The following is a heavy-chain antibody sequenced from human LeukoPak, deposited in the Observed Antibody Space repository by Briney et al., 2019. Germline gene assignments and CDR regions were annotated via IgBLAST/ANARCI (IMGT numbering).Heavy chain of an antibody. J-gene: IGHJ6*02. V-gene: IGHV1-2*02. CDR2: INPNSGDT. Sequence: ASVKVSCKASGYSFTGYYMHWVRQAPGQGLEWMGWINPNSGDTNYAQKFQGRITMTRDTSISTAYMDLSRLRSDDTAVYYCARGEGYQLSGMDVWGQGTTVTVSS. D-gene: IGHD2-2*01. CDR1: GYSFTGYY. CDR3: ARGEGYQLSGMDV.